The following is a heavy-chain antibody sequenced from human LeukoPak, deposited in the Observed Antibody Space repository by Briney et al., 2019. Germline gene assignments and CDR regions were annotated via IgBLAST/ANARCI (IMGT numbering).Heavy chain of an antibody. CDR2: IYYSGST. V-gene: IGHV4-31*03. CDR3: AREQGIHWYFDL. D-gene: IGHD5-18*01. CDR1: GGSISSGGYY. Sequence: SETLSLTCTVSGGSISSGGYYWSWSRQHPEKGLEWIGYIYYSGSTYYNPSLKSRVTISVDTSKNQFSLKLSSVTAADTAVYYCAREQGIHWYFDLWGRGTLVTVSS. J-gene: IGHJ2*01.